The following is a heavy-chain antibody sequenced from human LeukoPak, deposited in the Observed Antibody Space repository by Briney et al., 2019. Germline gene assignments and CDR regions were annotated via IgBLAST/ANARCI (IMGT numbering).Heavy chain of an antibody. J-gene: IGHJ4*02. V-gene: IGHV3-21*01. D-gene: IGHD6-13*01. CDR1: GFTFTNYA. CDR3: ARAAAAGTFDY. CDR2: ISSSSSYI. Sequence: GGSLRLSCAASGFTFTNYAMSWVRQAPGKGLEWVSSISSSSSYIYYADSVKGRFTISRDNAKNSLYLQMNSLRAEDTAVYYCARAAAAGTFDYWGQGTLVTVSS.